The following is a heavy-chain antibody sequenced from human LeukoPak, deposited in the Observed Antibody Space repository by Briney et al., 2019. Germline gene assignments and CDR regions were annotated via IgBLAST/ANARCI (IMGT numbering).Heavy chain of an antibody. CDR3: ARGKYSSGWYYFDY. Sequence: ASETLSLTCTVSGGSISSYYWSWIRQPPGKGLEWIGYIYYSWSTNYNPSLKSRVTISVDTSKNQFSLKLSSVTAADTAVYYCARGKYSSGWYYFDYWGQGTLVTVSS. V-gene: IGHV4-59*01. D-gene: IGHD6-19*01. CDR1: GGSISSYY. J-gene: IGHJ4*02. CDR2: IYYSWST.